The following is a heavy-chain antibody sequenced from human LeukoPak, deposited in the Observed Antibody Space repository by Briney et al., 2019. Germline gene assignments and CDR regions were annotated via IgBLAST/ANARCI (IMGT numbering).Heavy chain of an antibody. CDR3: ARGAPASIYYFDY. J-gene: IGHJ4*02. D-gene: IGHD2-2*02. Sequence: SETLSLTCTVSGGSISSSFYYWGWIRQPPGKGLEWIGSIYYSGSTYYSPSLRGRVTISEDTSENQFSLKLGSVTAADTAVYYCARGAPASIYYFDYWGQGTLVTVSS. CDR1: GGSISSSFYY. CDR2: IYYSGST. V-gene: IGHV4-39*01.